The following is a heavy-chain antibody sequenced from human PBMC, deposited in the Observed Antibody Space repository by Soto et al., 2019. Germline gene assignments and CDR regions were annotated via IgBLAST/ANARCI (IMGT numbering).Heavy chain of an antibody. Sequence: QVQLQESGPGLVKPSQTLSLTCTVSGGSISSGGYYWTWIRQHPGKGLEWIGYIYYRGSTYYNPSLKSRVPISVDTSKKQFSLKLSSVPAADTAVYYCARVCGGDCHYGMDVWGQGTTVTVSS. J-gene: IGHJ6*02. V-gene: IGHV4-31*03. CDR2: IYYRGST. D-gene: IGHD2-21*02. CDR3: ARVCGGDCHYGMDV. CDR1: GGSISSGGYY.